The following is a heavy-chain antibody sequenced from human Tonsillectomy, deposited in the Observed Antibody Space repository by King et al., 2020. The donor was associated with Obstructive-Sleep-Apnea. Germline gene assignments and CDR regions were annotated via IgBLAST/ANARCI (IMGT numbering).Heavy chain of an antibody. CDR2: ISGSGGST. D-gene: IGHD1-26*01. Sequence: VQLVESGGGLVQPGGSLRLSCAASGFTFSSYAMSWVRQAPGKGLEWVSAISGSGGSTYYADSVKGRFTISSDNSKNTRYLQMNSLGAEDTAVYYCAKASLGPSGSYYADYFDYWGQGTLVTVSS. V-gene: IGHV3-23*04. J-gene: IGHJ4*02. CDR1: GFTFSSYA. CDR3: AKASLGPSGSYYADYFDY.